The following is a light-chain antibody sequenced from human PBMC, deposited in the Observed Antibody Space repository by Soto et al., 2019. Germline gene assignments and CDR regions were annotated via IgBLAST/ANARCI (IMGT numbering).Light chain of an antibody. CDR2: LNSDGSH. Sequence: QLVLTQSPSASASLGASVKLTCTLSSGHSSDAIAWHQQQPEKGPRYLMKLNSDGSHSKGDGIPDRFSGSSSGAERYLTISSLQSEDEADYYCQTWGTGGVVFGGGTKLTVL. V-gene: IGLV4-69*01. CDR3: QTWGTGGVV. J-gene: IGLJ2*01. CDR1: SGHSSDA.